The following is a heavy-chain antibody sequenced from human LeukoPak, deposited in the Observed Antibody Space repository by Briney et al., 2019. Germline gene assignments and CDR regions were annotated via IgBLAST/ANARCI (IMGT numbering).Heavy chain of an antibody. CDR3: ARVDYDSSGYHFDY. J-gene: IGHJ4*02. CDR2: IYYSGST. CDR1: GGSISSGGYY. D-gene: IGHD3-22*01. V-gene: IGHV4-31*03. Sequence: SETLSLTCTVSGGSISSGGYYWSWIRQHPGKGLEWIGYIYYSGSTYYNPSLKSRVTISVDTSKNQFSLKLSSVTDADTAVYYCARVDYDSSGYHFDYWGQGTLVTVSS.